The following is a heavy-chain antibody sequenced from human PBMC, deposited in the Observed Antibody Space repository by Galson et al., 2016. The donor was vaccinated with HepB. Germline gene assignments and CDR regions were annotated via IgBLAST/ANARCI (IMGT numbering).Heavy chain of an antibody. Sequence: SLRLSCAASGFTFSNYAMNWVRQAPGKGLEWVSGISGSGGSTYYADSVKGRLTISRGNSKNTLYLQMNNLRAEDTAVYYCAKPGGYCSGGSCYSEVYYGMDVWGQGTTVTVSS. CDR1: GFTFSNYA. CDR2: ISGSGGST. D-gene: IGHD2-15*01. V-gene: IGHV3-23*01. J-gene: IGHJ6*02. CDR3: AKPGGYCSGGSCYSEVYYGMDV.